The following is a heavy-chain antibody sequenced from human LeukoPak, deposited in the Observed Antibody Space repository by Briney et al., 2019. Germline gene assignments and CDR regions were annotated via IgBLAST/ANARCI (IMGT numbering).Heavy chain of an antibody. CDR2: IYHSGST. CDR1: GGSISSGGYS. J-gene: IGHJ4*02. D-gene: IGHD3-22*01. CDR3: ARVDSSGYYSFDY. V-gene: IGHV4-30-2*01. Sequence: SETLSLTCAVSGGSISSGGYSWGWIRQPPGKGLEWIGYIYHSGSTYYNPSLKSRVSISVDRSKNQFSLKLSSVTAADTAVYYCARVDSSGYYSFDYWGQGTLVTVSS.